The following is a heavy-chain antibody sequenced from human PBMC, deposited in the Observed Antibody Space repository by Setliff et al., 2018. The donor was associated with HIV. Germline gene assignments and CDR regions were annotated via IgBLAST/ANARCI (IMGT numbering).Heavy chain of an antibody. D-gene: IGHD3-10*01. J-gene: IGHJ4*02. CDR2: TYENTYA. CDR1: GGSMNNYY. Sequence: PSETLSLTCTVSGGSMNNYYWNWIRQTPGKGLEWIGYTYENTYAHYTVSLRSRVTVSMDTSKNQFSLTLRSVTAADRAVYYCARAQMHRGVVSWSLYYFDYWGQGALVTVSS. CDR3: ARAQMHRGVVSWSLYYFDY. V-gene: IGHV4-59*01.